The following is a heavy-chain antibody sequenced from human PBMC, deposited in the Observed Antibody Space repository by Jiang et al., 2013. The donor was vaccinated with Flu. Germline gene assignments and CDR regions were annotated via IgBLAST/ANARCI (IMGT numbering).Heavy chain of an antibody. J-gene: IGHJ4*02. Sequence: LLKPSETLSLTCAVYGGSFSGYYWSWIRQPPGKGLEWIGEINHSGSTNYNPSLKSRVTISVDTSKNQFSLKLSSVTAADTAVYYCARGVRDDYGDFWGQGTLVTVSS. CDR2: INHSGST. CDR1: GGSFSGYY. D-gene: IGHD5-24*01. CDR3: ARGVRDDYGDF. V-gene: IGHV4-34*01.